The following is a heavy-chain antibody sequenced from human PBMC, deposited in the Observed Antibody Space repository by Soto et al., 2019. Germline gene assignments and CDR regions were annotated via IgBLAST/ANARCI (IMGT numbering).Heavy chain of an antibody. V-gene: IGHV1-3*01. CDR1: GYTFTSYA. Sequence: ASVKVSCKASGYTFTSYAMHWVRQAPGQRLEWMGWINAGNGNTKYSQKFQGRVTITRDTSASTAYMELSSLRSEDTAVYYCARRGGSGSYYRDAFDIWGQGTMVTVSS. CDR3: ARRGGSGSYYRDAFDI. J-gene: IGHJ3*02. D-gene: IGHD3-10*01. CDR2: INAGNGNT.